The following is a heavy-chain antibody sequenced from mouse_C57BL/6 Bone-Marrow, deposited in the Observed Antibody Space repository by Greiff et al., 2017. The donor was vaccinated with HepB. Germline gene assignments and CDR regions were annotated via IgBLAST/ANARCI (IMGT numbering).Heavy chain of an antibody. D-gene: IGHD1-2*01. J-gene: IGHJ2*01. CDR2: IDPENGDT. V-gene: IGHV14-4*01. CDR3: TTHTTAYYFDY. CDR1: GYTFTSYW. Sequence: VQLQQPGAELVKPGASVKMSCKASGYTFTSYWITWVKQRPEQGLEWIGWIDPENGDTEYASKFQGKATITADTSSNTAYLQLSSLTSEDTAVYYCTTHTTAYYFDYWGQGTTLTVSS.